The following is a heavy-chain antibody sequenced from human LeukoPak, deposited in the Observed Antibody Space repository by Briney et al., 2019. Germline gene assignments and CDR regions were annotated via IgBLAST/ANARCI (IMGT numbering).Heavy chain of an antibody. V-gene: IGHV3-72*01. CDR2: TRNKANSYTT. D-gene: IGHD4-17*01. CDR3: AREPTADAFDI. J-gene: IGHJ3*02. CDR1: GFTFSDHY. Sequence: GGSLRLSCAASGFTFSDHYMDWVRQAPGKGLEWVGRTRNKANSYTTEYAASVKGGFTISRDDSKNSLYLQLNSLKTEDTAVYYCAREPTADAFDIWGQGTMVTVSS.